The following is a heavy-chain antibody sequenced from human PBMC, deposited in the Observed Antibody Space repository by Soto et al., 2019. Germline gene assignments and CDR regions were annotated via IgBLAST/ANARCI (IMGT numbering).Heavy chain of an antibody. D-gene: IGHD3-3*01. CDR2: IYTAGHT. CDR1: GFSVRTNY. V-gene: IGHV3-53*01. Sequence: PGGSLRLSCVTSGFSVRTNYMTWVRQAPGKGLEWVSDIYTAGHTNTANSVKGGFTVSRDTSQNTVYLQMNSLRPDDTAVYYCAIFREPGRSTVFGVVVPGRYAMDVWGQGTTVTVSS. CDR3: AIFREPGRSTVFGVVVPGRYAMDV. J-gene: IGHJ6*02.